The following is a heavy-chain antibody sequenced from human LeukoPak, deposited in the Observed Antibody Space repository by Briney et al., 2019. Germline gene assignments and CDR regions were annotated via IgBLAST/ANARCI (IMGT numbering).Heavy chain of an antibody. J-gene: IGHJ3*01. Sequence: AGGSLRLSCAASGFRFSTYGMHWVRQAPGKGLEWVAVIWYDGSNKNYADSVKGRFTISRDNSKNTVYLQMSSLRVEDTAVYYCAKLIGADAFDFWGQGTTVTVSS. CDR3: AKLIGADAFDF. V-gene: IGHV3-33*06. CDR2: IWYDGSNK. CDR1: GFRFSTYG. D-gene: IGHD7-27*01.